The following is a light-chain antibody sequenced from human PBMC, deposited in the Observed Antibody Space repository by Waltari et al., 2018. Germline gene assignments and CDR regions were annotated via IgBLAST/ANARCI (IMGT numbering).Light chain of an antibody. Sequence: SSELTQDPAVSVALGQTVRITCQGDSLSSYYASWYQPKPGQAPVLVTYGKNNRPEWIPDRFYGSSSGNTASWTITGGQAEDEADYYCNSRDSSGNHLVFGGGTKLTVL. V-gene: IGLV3-19*01. CDR2: GKN. CDR3: NSRDSSGNHLV. CDR1: SLSSYY. J-gene: IGLJ2*01.